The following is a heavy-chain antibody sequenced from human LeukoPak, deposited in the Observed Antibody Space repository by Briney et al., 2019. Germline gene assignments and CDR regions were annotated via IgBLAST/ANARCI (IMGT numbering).Heavy chain of an antibody. CDR1: GGSISSHY. J-gene: IGHJ6*03. D-gene: IGHD3-10*01. CDR2: IYYSGST. CDR3: ASTMVRGVYYYYYYMDV. Sequence: SGTLSLTCTVSGGSISSHYWSWIRQPPGKGLEWIGYIYYSGSTNYNPSLKSRVTISVDTSKNQFSLKLSSVTAADTAVYYCASTMVRGVYYYYYYMDVWGKGTTVTVSS. V-gene: IGHV4-59*11.